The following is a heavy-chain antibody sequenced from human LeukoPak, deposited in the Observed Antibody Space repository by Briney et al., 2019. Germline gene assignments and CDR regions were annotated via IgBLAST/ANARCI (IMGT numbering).Heavy chain of an antibody. CDR1: GFTFNTYA. CDR2: ISGSGGST. D-gene: IGHD3-10*01. CDR3: AKDVESKLRFGHSHYYYGLDV. V-gene: IGHV3-23*01. Sequence: PGGSLRLSCEVSGFTFNTYAMNWVRQAPGKGLEWVSVISGSGGSTYYADSVKGRFTISRDNSKNTLYLQMNSLRAEDTAVYYCAKDVESKLRFGHSHYYYGLDVWGQGTTVTVSS. J-gene: IGHJ6*02.